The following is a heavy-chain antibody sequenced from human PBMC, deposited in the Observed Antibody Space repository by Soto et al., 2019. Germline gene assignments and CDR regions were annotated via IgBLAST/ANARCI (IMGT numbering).Heavy chain of an antibody. CDR2: IYYRGST. J-gene: IGHJ4*02. CDR1: SASIISSGTW. Sequence: QVQLQESGPGLVKPSGTLSLTCAVSSASIISSGTWWSWVRQPPGKGLEWIGEIYYRGSTNYNPSLKSRVTISVDKSKNQFSLKLNSVTAADTAVYYCARGRGFDYWGQGARVTVSS. CDR3: ARGRGFDY. V-gene: IGHV4-4*02.